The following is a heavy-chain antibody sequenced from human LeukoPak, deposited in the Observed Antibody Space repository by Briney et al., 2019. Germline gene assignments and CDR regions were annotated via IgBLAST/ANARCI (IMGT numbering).Heavy chain of an antibody. Sequence: GGSLRLSCAASGFTFSSYSMNWVRQAPGKGLEWVSSISDSSTYIYYADSVKGRFTISRDNAKNSLYLQMNSLRAEDTAVYYCAKAPGIAAAGRMDVWGQGTTVTVSS. CDR1: GFTFSSYS. CDR3: AKAPGIAAAGRMDV. J-gene: IGHJ6*02. D-gene: IGHD6-13*01. V-gene: IGHV3-21*04. CDR2: ISDSSTYI.